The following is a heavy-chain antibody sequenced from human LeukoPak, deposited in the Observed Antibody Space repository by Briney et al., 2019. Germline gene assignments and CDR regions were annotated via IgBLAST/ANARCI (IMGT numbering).Heavy chain of an antibody. CDR1: GFTVSSNY. Sequence: GGSLRLSCAASGFTVSSNYMSWVRQAPGKGLEWVSVIYSGGSTYYADSVKGRFTISRDNSENTLYLQMNSLRAEDTAVYYCARDTAMDAFDIWGQGTMVTVSS. CDR3: ARDTAMDAFDI. V-gene: IGHV3-53*01. J-gene: IGHJ3*02. D-gene: IGHD5-18*01. CDR2: IYSGGST.